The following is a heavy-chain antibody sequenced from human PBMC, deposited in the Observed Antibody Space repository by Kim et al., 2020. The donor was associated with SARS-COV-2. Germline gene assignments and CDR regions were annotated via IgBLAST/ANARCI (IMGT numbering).Heavy chain of an antibody. Sequence: YYAASVKGRFTISRDNSKNTLYLQMNSLRAEDTAVYYCAREQSYSQAFDYWGQGTLVTVSS. CDR3: AREQSYSQAFDY. D-gene: IGHD4-4*01. V-gene: IGHV3-33*01. J-gene: IGHJ4*02.